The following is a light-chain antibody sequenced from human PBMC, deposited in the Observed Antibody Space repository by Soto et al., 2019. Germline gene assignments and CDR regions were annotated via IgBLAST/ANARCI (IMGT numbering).Light chain of an antibody. CDR2: AAS. J-gene: IGKJ5*01. CDR1: QGISSY. V-gene: IGKV1D-8*03. CDR3: QQSYRTPPIT. Sequence: VIWMTQSPSLLSASTGDRVTISCRSIQGISSYLAWYQQTPGKAPELLIYAASTLQSGVPSRLSGSGSGTDFTLTISSLQPEDFATYYCQQSYRTPPITFGQGTRLEIK.